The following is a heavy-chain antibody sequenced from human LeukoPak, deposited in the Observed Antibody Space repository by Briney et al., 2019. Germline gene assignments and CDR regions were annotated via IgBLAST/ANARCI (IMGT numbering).Heavy chain of an antibody. J-gene: IGHJ4*02. Sequence: SETLSLTCTVSGGSISSGDYYWSWIRQPPGKGLEWIGYIYYSGSTYYNPSLKSRVTISVDTSKNHFSLKLSSVTAADTAVYYCARVPRIAAAGDVDYWGQGTLVTVSS. V-gene: IGHV4-30-4*01. D-gene: IGHD6-13*01. CDR1: GGSISSGDYY. CDR3: ARVPRIAAAGDVDY. CDR2: IYYSGST.